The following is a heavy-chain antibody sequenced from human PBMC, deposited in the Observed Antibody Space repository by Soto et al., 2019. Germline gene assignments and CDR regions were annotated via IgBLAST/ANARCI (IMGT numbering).Heavy chain of an antibody. J-gene: IGHJ4*02. CDR3: ARDLGDGYNDY. Sequence: QVQLQESGPGLVKPSETLSLTCTVSGGSISSYYWSWIRQPPGKGLEWIGYIYYSGSTNYNPSLKSRVTISVDTSKNQFSLKLSSVTAADTAVYYCARDLGDGYNDYWGQGTLVTVSS. CDR1: GGSISSYY. D-gene: IGHD5-12*01. CDR2: IYYSGST. V-gene: IGHV4-59*01.